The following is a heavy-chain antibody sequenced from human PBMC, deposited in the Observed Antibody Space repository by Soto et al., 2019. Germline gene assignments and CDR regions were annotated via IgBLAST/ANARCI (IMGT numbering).Heavy chain of an antibody. Sequence: ASVKVSCKASGYTFTGYYMHWVRQAPGQGLEWMGWINPNSGGTNYAQKFQGWVTMTRDTSISTAYMELSRLRSDDTAVYYCASGATVTSFYYGMDVWGQGTTVTV. CDR2: INPNSGGT. V-gene: IGHV1-2*04. D-gene: IGHD4-17*01. CDR1: GYTFTGYY. J-gene: IGHJ6*02. CDR3: ASGATVTSFYYGMDV.